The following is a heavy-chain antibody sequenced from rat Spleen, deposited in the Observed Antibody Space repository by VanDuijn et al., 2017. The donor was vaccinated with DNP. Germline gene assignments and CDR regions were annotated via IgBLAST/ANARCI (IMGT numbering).Heavy chain of an antibody. J-gene: IGHJ2*01. CDR1: GFTFNDYY. D-gene: IGHD1-11*01. V-gene: IGHV5-22*01. CDR3: ARHDGTEGIDFDY. Sequence: EVQLVESGGGLAQPGRSLKLSCAASGFTFNDYYMAWVRQAPTKGLEWVASISYDGGSTYYRDSVKGRFTISRDNAKNTQYLQMDSLRSEDTATYYCARHDGTEGIDFDYWGQGVMVTVSS. CDR2: ISYDGGST.